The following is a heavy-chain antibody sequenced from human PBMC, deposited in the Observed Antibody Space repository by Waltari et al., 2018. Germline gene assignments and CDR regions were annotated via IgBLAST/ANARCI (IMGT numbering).Heavy chain of an antibody. CDR2: IYTSGST. CDR3: ASHYYDSSGYYYVPEYFQH. Sequence: QVQLQESGPGLVKPSQTLSLTCRVSGGSIRSGSYYWSWIRQPAGKGLEWIGRIYTSGSTTYNPSLKSRVTISVDTSKNQFSLKLSSVTAADTAVYYCASHYYDSSGYYYVPEYFQHWGQGTLVTVSS. V-gene: IGHV4-61*02. J-gene: IGHJ1*01. CDR1: GGSIRSGSYY. D-gene: IGHD3-22*01.